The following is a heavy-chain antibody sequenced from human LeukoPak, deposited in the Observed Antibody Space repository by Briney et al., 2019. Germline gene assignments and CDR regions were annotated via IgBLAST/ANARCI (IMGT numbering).Heavy chain of an antibody. CDR3: ARVNINYWHSCDY. Sequence: TSETLSLTCTVSGGSIRSSYYYWGWIRQPPGKGLEWIGSIYDSGSTYYNPSLKSRVTISVDKSRNHFSLNLSSVTAADTAVYYCARVNINYWHSCDYWGQGTLVTVSS. D-gene: IGHD1/OR15-1a*01. CDR1: GGSIRSSYYY. J-gene: IGHJ4*02. CDR2: IYDSGST. V-gene: IGHV4-39*07.